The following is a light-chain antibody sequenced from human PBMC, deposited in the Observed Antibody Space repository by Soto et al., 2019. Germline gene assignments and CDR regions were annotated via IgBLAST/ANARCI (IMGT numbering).Light chain of an antibody. CDR1: QTIKNW. Sequence: DIQMTQSPSTLSASVGDRVTITCRASQTIKNWLAWYQQKPGKPPKLLISKASNLESGVPPRFSGSGSETEFTLTISSLQPDDFATYYCQQYNSYSLLTFAGGTRGDIK. V-gene: IGKV1-5*03. J-gene: IGKJ4*01. CDR2: KAS. CDR3: QQYNSYSLLT.